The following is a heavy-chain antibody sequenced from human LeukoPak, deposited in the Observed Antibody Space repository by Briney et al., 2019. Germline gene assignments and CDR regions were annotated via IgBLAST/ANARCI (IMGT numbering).Heavy chain of an antibody. D-gene: IGHD3-16*01. CDR1: GFTFSSYG. V-gene: IGHV3-30*18. Sequence: GGSLRLSCAASGFTFSSYGMHWVRQAPGKGLEWVAVISYDGSNKYYADSVKGRFTISRDNSKNTLYLQMNSLRAEDTAAYYCAKHVGGVPEDYWGQGTLVTVSS. J-gene: IGHJ4*02. CDR2: ISYDGSNK. CDR3: AKHVGGVPEDY.